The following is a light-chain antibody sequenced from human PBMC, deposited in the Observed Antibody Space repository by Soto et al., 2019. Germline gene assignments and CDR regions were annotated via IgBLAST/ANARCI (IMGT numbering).Light chain of an antibody. J-gene: IGKJ2*01. CDR3: LQYVSSPHT. Sequence: EIVLTQSPGTLSLSPGERATLSCRASQSVSSSYLAWVQQKPGQAPRLLIYGASNRATGVPDRFSGSGSGTDFTLTISSLEPEDCALYYCLQYVSSPHTFGQGTNLEIK. V-gene: IGKV3-20*01. CDR2: GAS. CDR1: QSVSSSY.